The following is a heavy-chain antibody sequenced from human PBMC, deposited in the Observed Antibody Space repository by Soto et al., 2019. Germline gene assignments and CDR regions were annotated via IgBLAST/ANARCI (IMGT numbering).Heavy chain of an antibody. V-gene: IGHV5-51*01. D-gene: IGHD1-1*01. J-gene: IGHJ3*02. CDR2: IYPGDSDT. CDR1: GYSFTSYW. Sequence: GESLKISCKGSGYSFTSYWIGWVRQMPGKGLEWMGIIYPGDSDTRYSPSFQGQVTISADKSISTAYLQWSSLKASDTAMYYCARHSMATPPSDAFDIWGQGTMVTVSS. CDR3: ARHSMATPPSDAFDI.